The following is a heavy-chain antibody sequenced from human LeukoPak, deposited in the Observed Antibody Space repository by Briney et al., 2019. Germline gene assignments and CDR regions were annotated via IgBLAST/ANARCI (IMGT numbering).Heavy chain of an antibody. CDR2: ISTSGDSI. Sequence: PGGSLRLSCAASGFTFSSYAMNWVRQAPGKGLEWVSVISTSGDSIYYADSVKGRFTISRDNSKNTLYLQMNSLRAEDTAVYYCARGQGRVTPAFDYWGQGTLVTVSS. J-gene: IGHJ4*02. CDR3: ARGQGRVTPAFDY. CDR1: GFTFSSYA. V-gene: IGHV3-23*01. D-gene: IGHD4-23*01.